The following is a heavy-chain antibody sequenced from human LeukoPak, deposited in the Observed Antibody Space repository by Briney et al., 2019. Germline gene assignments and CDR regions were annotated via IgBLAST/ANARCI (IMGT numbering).Heavy chain of an antibody. CDR3: ARGVSGYSYGTGGCWFDP. J-gene: IGHJ5*02. CDR2: IYYSGST. V-gene: IGHV4-39*07. CDR1: GGSIGSSSYY. D-gene: IGHD5-18*01. Sequence: PSETLSLTCTVSGGSIGSSSYYWGWIRQPPGKGLEWIGSIYYSGSTYYNPSLKSRVTISVDTSKNQFSLKLSSVTAADTAVYYCARGVSGYSYGTGGCWFDPWGQGTLVTVSS.